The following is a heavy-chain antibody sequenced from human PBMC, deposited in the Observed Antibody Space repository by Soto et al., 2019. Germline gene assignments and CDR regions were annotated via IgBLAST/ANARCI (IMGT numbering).Heavy chain of an antibody. D-gene: IGHD3-16*01. Sequence: EVQLVESGGGLVQPGGSLRLSCAASGFTFSSYSMNWVRQAPGKGLEWVSYISSSSSTIYYADSVKGRFTISRDNAKNSLYLQMNSLRAEDTAVYYCARSDRGDYYYMDVWGKGTTVTVSS. CDR2: ISSSSSTI. CDR1: GFTFSSYS. J-gene: IGHJ6*03. CDR3: ARSDRGDYYYMDV. V-gene: IGHV3-48*01.